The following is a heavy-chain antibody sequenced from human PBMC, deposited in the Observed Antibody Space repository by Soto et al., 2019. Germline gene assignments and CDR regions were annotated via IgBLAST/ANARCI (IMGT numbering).Heavy chain of an antibody. CDR3: AKVGYSSPMGYYYGMDV. V-gene: IGHV1-69*13. J-gene: IGHJ6*02. CDR1: RVAFSKFI. Sequence: SVKVSCKASRVAFSKFIVTWVRQAPGLGLEWVGGIIPIFGTANYAQKFQGRVTITADESTSTSYMEVNNLRSEDTAVYYCAKVGYSSPMGYYYGMDVWGQGTTVTVSS. D-gene: IGHD6-19*01. CDR2: IIPIFGTA.